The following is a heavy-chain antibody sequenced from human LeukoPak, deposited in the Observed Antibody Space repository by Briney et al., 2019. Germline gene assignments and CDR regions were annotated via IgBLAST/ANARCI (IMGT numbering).Heavy chain of an antibody. D-gene: IGHD2-15*01. CDR1: GGSFSGYY. J-gene: IGHJ6*04. V-gene: IGHV4-34*01. Sequence: SETLSLTCAAYGGSFSGYYWSWIRQPPGKGLEWIGEINHSGSTNYNPSLKRRVSISVDTSKNQFSLKLSSVTAADTAVYYCARAAYCSGGSGYNNCGGMDVGGKATTVTVYS. CDR3: ARAAYCSGGSGYNNCGGMDV. CDR2: INHSGST.